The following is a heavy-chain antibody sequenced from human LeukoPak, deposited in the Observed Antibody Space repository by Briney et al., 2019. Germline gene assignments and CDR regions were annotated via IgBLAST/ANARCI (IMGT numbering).Heavy chain of an antibody. Sequence: GGSLRLSCAASGFTFSSYWMSWVRQTPGKGLEWVANIKQDGSEKYYVDSVKGRFTISRDNAKNSLYLIMNSLRAEDTAVYYCARELGRYYMDVWGKGTTVTVSS. J-gene: IGHJ6*03. V-gene: IGHV3-7*01. CDR1: GFTFSSYW. CDR3: ARELGRYYMDV. CDR2: IKQDGSEK.